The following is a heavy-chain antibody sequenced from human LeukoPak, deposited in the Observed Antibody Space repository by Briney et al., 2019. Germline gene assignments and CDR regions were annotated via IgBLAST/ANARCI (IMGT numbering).Heavy chain of an antibody. Sequence: ASVKVSCKASGYTFTGYYMHWVRQAPGQGLEWMGWINTNTGNPTYAQGFTGRFVFSLDTSVSTAYLQISSLKAEDTAVYYCARDTIAVAADYWGQGTLVTVSS. CDR2: INTNTGNP. J-gene: IGHJ4*02. D-gene: IGHD6-19*01. CDR1: GYTFTGYY. V-gene: IGHV7-4-1*02. CDR3: ARDTIAVAADY.